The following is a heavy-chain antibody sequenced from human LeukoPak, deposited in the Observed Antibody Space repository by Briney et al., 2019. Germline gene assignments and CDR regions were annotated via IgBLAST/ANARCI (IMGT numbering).Heavy chain of an antibody. V-gene: IGHV4-4*07. CDR2: IYSMGTT. CDR3: GRQGYTASYYFVDY. D-gene: IGHD1-26*01. J-gene: IGHJ4*02. CDR1: SGSINSYF. Sequence: PSETLSLTCTVPSGSINSYFWGWVRQAPGKGLDWIGRIYSMGTTHYNPSLKSRVTMSIDTSTNQFSLNLRSVTAADTAMYYCGRQGYTASYYFVDYWSRGTLVVVS.